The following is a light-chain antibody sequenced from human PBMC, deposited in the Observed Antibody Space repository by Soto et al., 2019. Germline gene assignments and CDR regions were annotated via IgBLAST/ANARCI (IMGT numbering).Light chain of an antibody. Sequence: QSALTQPDSVSGAPGQSITISCTGTNSDVNYVSWHQQHPGRAPKLMIYGVSNRSSGVSNRFSGSKSGNTASLTISGLQAEDEADYYCSSSTSSSTFVFGTGTKVTVL. CDR1: NSDVNY. J-gene: IGLJ1*01. CDR3: SSSTSSSTFV. V-gene: IGLV2-14*01. CDR2: GVS.